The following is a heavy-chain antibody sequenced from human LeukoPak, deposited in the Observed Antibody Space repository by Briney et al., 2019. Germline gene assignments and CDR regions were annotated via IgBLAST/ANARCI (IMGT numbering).Heavy chain of an antibody. J-gene: IGHJ4*02. V-gene: IGHV3-30*18. CDR1: GFTSSSYG. CDR3: AKDRSPIAVAAPFDY. CDR2: ISYDGSNK. Sequence: GRSLRLSCAASGFTSSSYGMHWVRQAPGKGLEWVAVISYDGSNKYYADSVKGRFTISRDNSKNTLYLQMNSLRAEDTAVYYCAKDRSPIAVAAPFDYWGQGTLVTVSS. D-gene: IGHD6-19*01.